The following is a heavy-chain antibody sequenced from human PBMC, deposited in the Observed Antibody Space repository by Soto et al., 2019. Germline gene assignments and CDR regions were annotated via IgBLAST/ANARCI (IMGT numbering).Heavy chain of an antibody. CDR1: GGSISSSSYY. CDR3: ARSSPGYYGSGSEYFQH. V-gene: IGHV4-39*01. CDR2: IYYSGST. Sequence: SETLSLTCTVSGGSISSSSYYWGWIRQPPGKGLGWIGSIYYSGSTYYNPSLKSRVTISVDTSKNQFSLKLSSVTAADTAVYYCARSSPGYYGSGSEYFQHWGQGTLVTVSS. J-gene: IGHJ1*01. D-gene: IGHD3-10*01.